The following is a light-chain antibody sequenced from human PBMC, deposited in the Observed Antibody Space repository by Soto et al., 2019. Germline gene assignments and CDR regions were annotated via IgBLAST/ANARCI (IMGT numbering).Light chain of an antibody. CDR2: EVS. V-gene: IGLV2-14*01. J-gene: IGLJ1*01. CDR3: SSYTSSTTNYV. CDR1: SSDVGGYNY. Sequence: QSVLTQPASVSGSPGQSITISCTGTSSDVGGYNYVSWYQQHPGKAPKLMIYEVSTRPSGISNRFSGSKSGNTAFLTISGLQAEDEADYYCSSYTSSTTNYVFGIGTKLTVL.